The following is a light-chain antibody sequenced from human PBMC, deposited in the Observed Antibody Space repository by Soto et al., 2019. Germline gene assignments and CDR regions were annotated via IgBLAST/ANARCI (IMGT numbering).Light chain of an antibody. V-gene: IGKV3-20*01. J-gene: IGKJ5*01. CDR3: QQYGGSPIT. Sequence: EVVLTQSPGTLSLSPGERATLSCRASQSVSSRLAWYQQKPGQAPRLLISGASSRATGVPDRFSGSGSGTDFTLIISRLQPEDFALYYCQQYGGSPITFGQGTRLEI. CDR2: GAS. CDR1: QSVSSR.